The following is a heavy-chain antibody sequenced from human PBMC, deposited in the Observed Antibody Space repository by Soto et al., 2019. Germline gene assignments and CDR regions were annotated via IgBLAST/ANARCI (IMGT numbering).Heavy chain of an antibody. CDR2: INAGNGNT. Sequence: ASVKVSCKASGYTFTSYAMHWVRQAPGQRLEWMGWINAGNGNTKYSQKFQGRVTITRDTSTDTAYMELSSLRSEDTAVYYCATRTSYDFWSGYIELDYWGQGTLVTVSS. J-gene: IGHJ4*02. D-gene: IGHD3-3*01. V-gene: IGHV1-3*01. CDR1: GYTFTSYA. CDR3: ATRTSYDFWSGYIELDY.